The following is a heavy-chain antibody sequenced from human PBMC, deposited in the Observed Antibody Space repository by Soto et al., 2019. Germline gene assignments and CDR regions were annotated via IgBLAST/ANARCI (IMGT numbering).Heavy chain of an antibody. J-gene: IGHJ4*02. D-gene: IGHD1-20*01. CDR1: GFNFNSYR. CDR2: VEEDGSDK. Sequence: PGGSLRLSFAASGFNFNSYRVSWVRQAPGKGLEWLSCVEEDGSDKYYVDSVKGRFTISIDNAKSCVYLQMNSLIADDTAVYYCMTEYNGXCGQGTPVT. CDR3: MTEYNGX. V-gene: IGHV3-7*01.